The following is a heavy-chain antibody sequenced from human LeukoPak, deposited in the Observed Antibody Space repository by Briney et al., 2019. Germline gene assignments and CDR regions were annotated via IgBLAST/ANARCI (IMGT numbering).Heavy chain of an antibody. D-gene: IGHD5-12*01. CDR3: ARVNSGYDY. CDR1: GFTFSSYG. Sequence: GGSLRLSCVASGFTFSSYGMHWVRQAPGKGLEWVAVISYDGNNKYHADSVKGRFTISRDNSKNTLYLQMGSLRPEDMAIYYCARVNSGYDYWGQGTLVTVSS. CDR2: ISYDGNNK. J-gene: IGHJ4*02. V-gene: IGHV3-30*03.